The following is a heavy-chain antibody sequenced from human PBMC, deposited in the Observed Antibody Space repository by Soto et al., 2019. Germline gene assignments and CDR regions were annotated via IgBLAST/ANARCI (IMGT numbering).Heavy chain of an antibody. J-gene: IGHJ4*02. CDR3: ARPSGGYGVYALPLAY. CDR2: ISAYSGGT. D-gene: IGHD4-17*01. V-gene: IGHV1-18*01. Sequence: QVQLVQSGAEVKKPGASVKVSCKASGYTFTGYSISWVRQAPGQGLEWMGWISAYSGGTLYAPTRQDRLSMTTDTPTSKAYVEFRSLRSDDTAVYYCARPSGGYGVYALPLAYWGQGALVTVSS. CDR1: GYTFTGYS.